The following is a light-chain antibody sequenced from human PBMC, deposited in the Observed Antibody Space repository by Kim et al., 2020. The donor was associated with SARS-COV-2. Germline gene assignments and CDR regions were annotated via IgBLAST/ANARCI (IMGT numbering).Light chain of an antibody. V-gene: IGLV2-8*01. Sequence: GQPVTVSCTGTSSDVGGYNYDSWYQQHPGKAPKLMIYEVSKRPSGVPDRFSGSKSGNTASLTVSGLQAEDEADYYCSSYAGSNNLVFGGGTQLTVL. CDR3: SSYAGSNNLV. CDR2: EVS. CDR1: SSDVGGYNY. J-gene: IGLJ2*01.